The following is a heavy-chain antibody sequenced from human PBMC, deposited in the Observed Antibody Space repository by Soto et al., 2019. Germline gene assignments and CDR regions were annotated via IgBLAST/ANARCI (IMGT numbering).Heavy chain of an antibody. D-gene: IGHD3-10*01. Sequence: GESLKISCKGSGYSFTSYWIGWVRQMPGKGLEWMGIIYPGDSDTRYSPSFQGQVTISADKSISTAYLKLSSVTAADTAVYYCASWGQGSGSYWQRDYYYGMDVWGQGTTVTVSS. J-gene: IGHJ6*02. CDR1: GYSFTSYW. V-gene: IGHV5-51*01. CDR2: IYPGDSDT. CDR3: ASWGQGSGSYWQRDYYYGMDV.